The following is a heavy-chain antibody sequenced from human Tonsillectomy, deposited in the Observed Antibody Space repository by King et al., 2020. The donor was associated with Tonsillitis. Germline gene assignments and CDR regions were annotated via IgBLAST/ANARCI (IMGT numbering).Heavy chain of an antibody. Sequence: VQLVESGGGLVKPGGSLRLSCSASGFTFSDYYMSWIRQAPGKGREWVSYISSSGTTIYYADSGKGRFTISRDNARNSLYLLMNSLRADDTAVYYCARTISGYYYAEYFRHWGQGTLVTVSS. CDR1: GFTFSDYY. CDR3: ARTISGYYYAEYFRH. CDR2: ISSSGTTI. J-gene: IGHJ1*01. V-gene: IGHV3-11*01. D-gene: IGHD3-22*01.